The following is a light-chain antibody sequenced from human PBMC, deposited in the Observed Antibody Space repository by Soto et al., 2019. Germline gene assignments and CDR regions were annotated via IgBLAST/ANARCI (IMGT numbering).Light chain of an antibody. J-gene: IGKJ4*01. V-gene: IGKV1-39*01. Sequence: DIPMTQSPSSLSASVGDRVTITCRASQSISSYLNWYQQKPGKAPKLLIYAASSLQSGVPSRFSGSGSGTEFTLTISSLQPEDFATYYCQQSDSTPLTFGGGTKVEIK. CDR3: QQSDSTPLT. CDR2: AAS. CDR1: QSISSY.